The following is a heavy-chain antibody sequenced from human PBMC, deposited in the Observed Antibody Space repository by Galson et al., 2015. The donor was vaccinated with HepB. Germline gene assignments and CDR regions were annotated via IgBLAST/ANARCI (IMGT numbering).Heavy chain of an antibody. V-gene: IGHV3-30*19. J-gene: IGHJ6*02. Sequence: SLRLSCAASGFAFSTFGMHWVRQAPGKGLEWVAVISYDGSNKYYADSVKGRFTISRDDSKNTLYLQMNSLRTEDTAVYYCARDSYGMDVWGQGTTVTVSS. CDR3: ARDSYGMDV. CDR1: GFAFSTFG. CDR2: ISYDGSNK.